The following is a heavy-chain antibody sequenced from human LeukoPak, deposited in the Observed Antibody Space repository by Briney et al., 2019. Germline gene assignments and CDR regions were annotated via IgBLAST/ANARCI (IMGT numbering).Heavy chain of an antibody. Sequence: GASLRLSCAASGFTFSSYAMSWVRQAPGKGLXXXXXXXXXXXXTYYADSVKGRFTISRDNSKNTLYLQMNSLRAEDTAVYYCAKGIKWYYYDSSGYYYERYFDYWGQGTLVTVSS. CDR2: XXXXXXXT. D-gene: IGHD3-22*01. CDR1: GFTFSSYA. CDR3: AKGIKWYYYDSSGYYYERYFDY. V-gene: IGHV3-23*01. J-gene: IGHJ4*02.